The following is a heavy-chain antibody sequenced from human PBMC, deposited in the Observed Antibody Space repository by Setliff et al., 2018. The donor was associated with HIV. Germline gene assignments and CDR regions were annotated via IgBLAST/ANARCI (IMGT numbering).Heavy chain of an antibody. V-gene: IGHV4-31*03. D-gene: IGHD3-16*01. J-gene: IGHJ4*02. CDR3: ARGFGLMILYSFDY. CDR2: IYYSGST. CDR1: GGSISSGGYY. Sequence: SETLSLTCTVSGGSISSGGYYWSWIRQHPGKGLEWIGYIYYSGSTYYNPSLKSRVTISVDTSKNQFSLKLSSVTAADTAVYYCARGFGLMILYSFDYWGQGTLVTVSS.